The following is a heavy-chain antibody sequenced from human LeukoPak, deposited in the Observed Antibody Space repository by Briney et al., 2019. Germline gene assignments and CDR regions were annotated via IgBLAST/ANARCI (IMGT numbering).Heavy chain of an antibody. V-gene: IGHV3-21*01. Sequence: GGSLRLSCAASGFTFSSYGMNWVRQAPGKGLEWVSSISTSSSYINYADSVKGRFTISRDNAKNSLYLQMNSLRAEDTAVYYCARFLAYCGGDCYPPYNWFDPWGQGTLVTVSS. CDR3: ARFLAYCGGDCYPPYNWFDP. CDR1: GFTFSSYG. CDR2: ISTSSSYI. J-gene: IGHJ5*02. D-gene: IGHD2-21*02.